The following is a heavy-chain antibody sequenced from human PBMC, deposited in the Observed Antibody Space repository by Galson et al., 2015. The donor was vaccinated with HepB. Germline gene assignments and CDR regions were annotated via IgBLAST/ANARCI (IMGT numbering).Heavy chain of an antibody. CDR2: ISGSGGST. V-gene: IGHV3-23*01. J-gene: IGHJ2*01. D-gene: IGHD3-22*01. CDR1: GFTFNSYA. CDR3: AKDGYYYDTSGHYFVGWYFDL. Sequence: SLRLSCAASGFTFNSYAMNWVRQAPGEGLEWVSAISGSGGSTYYVDSVKGRFTISRDNSKRTLYLQMHSLEAEDTAVYYCAKDGYYYDTSGHYFVGWYFDLWGRGTLVTVSS.